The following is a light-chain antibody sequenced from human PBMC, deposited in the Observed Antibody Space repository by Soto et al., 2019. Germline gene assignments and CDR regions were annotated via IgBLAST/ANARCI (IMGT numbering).Light chain of an antibody. J-gene: IGLJ3*02. CDR1: SSDVGFYNY. V-gene: IGLV2-14*01. Sequence: QSVLTQPASVSGSPGQSITISCTATSSDVGFYNYVSWYQQHPGKAPQLIIYEVINRPSGVSNRFSGSKSGSTASLIISGLQAEDEADYYCSSYTSSSTLVFGGGTKLTVL. CDR3: SSYTSSSTLV. CDR2: EVI.